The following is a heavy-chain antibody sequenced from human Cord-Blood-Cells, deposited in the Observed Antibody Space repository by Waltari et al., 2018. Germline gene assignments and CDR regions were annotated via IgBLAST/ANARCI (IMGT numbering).Heavy chain of an antibody. Sequence: QVQLVQSGAEVKKPGSSVTVPCKASGVTFSIYATSWVRQPPGQGLECMGGIIPIFGTANYEQKFQGVVTITADKATSTAYMELSSLRSEDTAVYYCARDKEAFYYYGMDVWGQGTTVTVSS. CDR1: GVTFSIYA. J-gene: IGHJ6*02. V-gene: IGHV1-69*06. CDR2: IIPIFGTA. CDR3: ARDKEAFYYYGMDV.